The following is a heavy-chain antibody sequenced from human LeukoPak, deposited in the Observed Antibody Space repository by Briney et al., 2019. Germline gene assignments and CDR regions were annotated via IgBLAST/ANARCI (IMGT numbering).Heavy chain of an antibody. J-gene: IGHJ4*02. Sequence: SETLSLTCAVYGGSFSGYYWSWIRQPPGKGLEWIGEINHSGSTNYNPSLKSRVTISVDTSKNQFSLKLSSVTAADTAVYYCARATNYAGVFDYWGQGTLVTVSS. CDR2: INHSGST. CDR3: ARATNYAGVFDY. CDR1: GGSFSGYY. D-gene: IGHD2-2*01. V-gene: IGHV4-34*01.